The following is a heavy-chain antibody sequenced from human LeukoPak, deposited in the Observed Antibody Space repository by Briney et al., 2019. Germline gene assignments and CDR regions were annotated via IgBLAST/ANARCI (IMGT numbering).Heavy chain of an antibody. CDR2: IYSSGST. D-gene: IGHD6-6*01. CDR3: TRAEFSNSFDD. CDR1: GFTVISNY. Sequence: GGSLRLSCAASGFTVISNYMSWVRQTPGRSLEWVAFIYSSGSTYYAESAEGRFTISRDSSKNTLYLEMTSRRVEDTAVYYCTRAEFSNSFDDWGQGTLVIVSS. V-gene: IGHV3-53*01. J-gene: IGHJ4*02.